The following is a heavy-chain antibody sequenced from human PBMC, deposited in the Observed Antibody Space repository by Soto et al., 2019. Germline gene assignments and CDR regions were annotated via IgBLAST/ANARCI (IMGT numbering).Heavy chain of an antibody. Sequence: LRLSCAASGFTLSRYGMHWVRQAPGKGLEWVAVISFEGNTQYYADSVKGRFTISRDNSKDTLSLQIHSLRPEDTAVYYCARGAEHQLLSRDYFYGMDVWGQGTTVTVSS. CDR2: ISFEGNTQ. J-gene: IGHJ6*02. CDR1: GFTLSRYG. V-gene: IGHV3-30*05. CDR3: ARGAEHQLLSRDYFYGMDV. D-gene: IGHD1-1*01.